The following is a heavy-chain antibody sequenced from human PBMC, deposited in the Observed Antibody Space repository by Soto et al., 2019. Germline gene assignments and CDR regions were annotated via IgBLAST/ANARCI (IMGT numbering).Heavy chain of an antibody. D-gene: IGHD3-22*01. CDR2: ISGSGGST. Sequence: GGSLRLSCAASGFTFSSYAMSWVRQAPGKGLEWVSAISGSGGSTYYADSVKGRFTISRDNSKNTLYPQMNSLRAEDTAVYYCAKLAHDSSGYYSIWFDPWGQGTLVTVLL. CDR3: AKLAHDSSGYYSIWFDP. CDR1: GFTFSSYA. J-gene: IGHJ5*02. V-gene: IGHV3-23*01.